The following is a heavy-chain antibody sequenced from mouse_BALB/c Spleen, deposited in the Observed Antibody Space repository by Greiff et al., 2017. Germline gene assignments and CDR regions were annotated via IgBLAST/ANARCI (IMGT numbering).Heavy chain of an antibody. V-gene: IGHV1-69*02. CDR1: GYTFTSYW. CDR3: TRRNYDYDEGFAY. D-gene: IGHD2-4*01. J-gene: IGHJ3*01. Sequence: QVQLQQSGAELVRPGASVKLSCKASGYTFTSYWINWVKQRPGQGLEWIGNIYPSDSYTNYNQKFKDKATLTVDKSSSTAYMQLSSPTSEDSAVYYCTRRNYDYDEGFAYWGQGTLVTVSA. CDR2: IYPSDSYT.